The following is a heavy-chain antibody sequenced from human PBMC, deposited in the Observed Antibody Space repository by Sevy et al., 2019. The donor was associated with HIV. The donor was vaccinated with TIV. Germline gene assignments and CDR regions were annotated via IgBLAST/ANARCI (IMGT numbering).Heavy chain of an antibody. CDR2: VYYSGST. V-gene: IGHV4-39*01. CDR1: GGSISSSTNF. D-gene: IGHD3-10*01. J-gene: IGHJ6*02. Sequence: SETLSLSSTVSGGSISSSTNFWVWIRQPPGKGLEWIGGVYYSGSTYYNPSLKSRVTISVDTSKNQFSLNLSSVTASDTAVYYCVSMVQGAIMTLLRGMDVWGPGTTVTVSS. CDR3: VSMVQGAIMTLLRGMDV.